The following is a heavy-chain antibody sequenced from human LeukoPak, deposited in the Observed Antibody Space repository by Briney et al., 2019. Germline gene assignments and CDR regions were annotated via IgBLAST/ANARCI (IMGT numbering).Heavy chain of an antibody. Sequence: SETLSLTCTVSGGSISSGGYYWSWIRLHPGKGLEWIGCIYYRGSTYYNPSLKSRITISVDTSKNQFSLNLSSVTAADTAVYYCARGLRTMVRGIIKYDAFDIWGQVTMVTVSS. V-gene: IGHV4-31*03. CDR3: ARGLRTMVRGIIKYDAFDI. CDR1: GGSISSGGYY. CDR2: IYYRGST. D-gene: IGHD3-10*01. J-gene: IGHJ3*02.